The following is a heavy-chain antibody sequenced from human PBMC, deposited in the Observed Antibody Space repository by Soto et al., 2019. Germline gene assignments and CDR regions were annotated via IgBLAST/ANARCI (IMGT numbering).Heavy chain of an antibody. CDR2: IIPIFGTA. CDR3: ARGGVDTAVVISIRFDY. CDR1: GGTLSSYA. Sequence: ASVKVSCKASGGTLSSYAISWVRQAPGQGLEWMGGIIPIFGTANYAQKFQGRVTITADESTSTAYMELSSLRSEDTAVYYCARGGVDTAVVISIRFDYWGQGTLVTVS. J-gene: IGHJ4*02. D-gene: IGHD5-18*01. V-gene: IGHV1-69*13.